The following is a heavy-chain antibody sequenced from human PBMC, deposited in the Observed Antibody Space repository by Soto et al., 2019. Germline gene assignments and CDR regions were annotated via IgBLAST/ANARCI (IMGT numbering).Heavy chain of an antibody. D-gene: IGHD2-2*01. CDR2: ISYDGSNK. J-gene: IGHJ6*02. V-gene: IGHV3-30*18. CDR1: GFIFSNYG. Sequence: GGSLRLSCAASGFIFSNYGRHWVRQAPGKGLEWVAVISYDGSNKYYADSVKGRFTISRDNSKNTLWLQMNSLRAEDTAVYYCAKVLGYCSSSSCSRDYFYYYGMDVWGQGTTVTVSS. CDR3: AKVLGYCSSSSCSRDYFYYYGMDV.